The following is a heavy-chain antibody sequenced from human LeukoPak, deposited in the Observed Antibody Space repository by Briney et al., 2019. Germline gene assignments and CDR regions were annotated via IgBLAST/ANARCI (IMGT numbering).Heavy chain of an antibody. CDR1: GGTFSSYA. J-gene: IGHJ4*02. CDR2: IIPIFGTA. CDR3: VKSGYYYGAHDY. D-gene: IGHD3-22*01. Sequence: ASVKVSCKASGGTFSSYAISRVRQAPGQGLEWMGGIIPIFGTANYAQKFQGRVTITADESTSTAYMELSSLRSEDTAVYYCVKSGYYYGAHDYWGQGTLVTVSS. V-gene: IGHV1-69*01.